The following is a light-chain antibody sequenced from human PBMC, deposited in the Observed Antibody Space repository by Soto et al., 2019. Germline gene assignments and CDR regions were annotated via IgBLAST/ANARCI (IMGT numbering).Light chain of an antibody. CDR3: SSYTSSSTAIV. J-gene: IGLJ1*01. CDR2: EVS. CDR1: SSDVGGYDY. Sequence: SALTQPASVSGSPGQSITISCTGTSSDVGGYDYVSWYQQHPGKAPKLMIYEVSNRPSGVSNRFSGSKSGNTACLTISGLQAEDEADYYCSSYTSSSTAIVFGTGTKVIVL. V-gene: IGLV2-14*01.